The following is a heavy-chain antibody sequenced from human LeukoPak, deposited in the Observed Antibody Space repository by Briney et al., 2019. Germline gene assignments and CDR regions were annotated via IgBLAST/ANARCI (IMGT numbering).Heavy chain of an antibody. CDR1: GFTFSSYG. CDR2: IRYDGSNK. V-gene: IGHV3-30*02. J-gene: IGHJ4*02. CDR3: AKDLDGGNSNFDY. D-gene: IGHD4-23*01. Sequence: GGSLRLSCAASGFTFSSYGMHWVRQAPGKGPEWVAFIRYDGSNKYYVDSVKGRFTISRDNSKNTLYLQMNSLRGEDTAVYYCAKDLDGGNSNFDYWGQGTLVTVSS.